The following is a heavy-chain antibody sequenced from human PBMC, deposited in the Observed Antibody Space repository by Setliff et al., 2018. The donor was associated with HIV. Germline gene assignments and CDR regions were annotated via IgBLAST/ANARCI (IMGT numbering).Heavy chain of an antibody. V-gene: IGHV3-7*01. D-gene: IGHD2-15*01. J-gene: IGHJ6*03. CDR3: ARDATRGGDMDV. CDR1: GFSFSSYW. CDR2: IKQDGSEK. Sequence: GGSLRLSRAASGFSFSSYWMSWVRQAPGKGLEWVANIKQDGSEKYYVDSVRGRFTISRDNAKNSLYLQMNSLRAEDTAVYYCARDATRGGDMDVWAKGTTVTVSS.